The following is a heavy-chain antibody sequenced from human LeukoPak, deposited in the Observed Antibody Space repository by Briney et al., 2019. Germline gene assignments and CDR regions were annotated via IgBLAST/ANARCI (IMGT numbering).Heavy chain of an antibody. CDR2: IIPIFGTA. CDR3: ARDAGGSYPLDY. CDR1: GGTFSSYA. D-gene: IGHD1-26*01. J-gene: IGHJ4*02. V-gene: IGHV1-69*05. Sequence: SVKVSCKASGGTFSSYAIGWVRQAPGQGLEWMRGIIPIFGTANYAQKFQGRVTITTDESTSIAYMELSSLRSEDTAVYYCARDAGGSYPLDYWGQGTLVTVSS.